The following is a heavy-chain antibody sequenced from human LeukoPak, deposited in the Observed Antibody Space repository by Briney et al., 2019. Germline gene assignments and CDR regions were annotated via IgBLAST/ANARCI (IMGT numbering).Heavy chain of an antibody. Sequence: GGSLRLSCAASGFTFSTYEMNWVRQAPGEGLEWVSYISSSGSIKYYADSVKGRFTISRDNAKNSLYLQMNSLRAEDTALYYCARDPRGGYADLNYWGQGTLVTVSS. CDR1: GFTFSTYE. CDR2: ISSSGSIK. J-gene: IGHJ4*02. V-gene: IGHV3-48*03. D-gene: IGHD5-12*01. CDR3: ARDPRGGYADLNY.